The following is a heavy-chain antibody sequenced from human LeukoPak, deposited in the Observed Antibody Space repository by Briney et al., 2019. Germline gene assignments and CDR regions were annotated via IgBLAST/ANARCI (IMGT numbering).Heavy chain of an antibody. D-gene: IGHD2-2*01. V-gene: IGHV3-48*03. Sequence: GGSLRLSCAASGFTFSSYEMNWVRQAPGKGLECVSYISSTSSTIYYADSVNGRFTISRDKGKNSLYLQMTSLRAEDTAVYYCASGVSSTSCYVDYWGQGTLVTVSS. CDR2: ISSTSSTI. J-gene: IGHJ4*02. CDR1: GFTFSSYE. CDR3: ASGVSSTSCYVDY.